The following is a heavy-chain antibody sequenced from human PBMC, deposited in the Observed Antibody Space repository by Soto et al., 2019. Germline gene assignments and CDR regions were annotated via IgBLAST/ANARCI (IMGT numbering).Heavy chain of an antibody. CDR3: AREVSHGYVLRGMDV. CDR2: INSDGSSI. D-gene: IGHD5-18*01. J-gene: IGHJ6*02. Sequence: EVQLVESGGGLVQPGGSVRLSCAASKFTITSYWMHWVRQAPGKGLVWVSRINSDGSSISYADAVKGRFTISRDNAKNTLYLQMNRRGVEDTAVYYCAREVSHGYVLRGMDVSGQGTTVTVFS. CDR1: KFTITSYW. V-gene: IGHV3-74*01.